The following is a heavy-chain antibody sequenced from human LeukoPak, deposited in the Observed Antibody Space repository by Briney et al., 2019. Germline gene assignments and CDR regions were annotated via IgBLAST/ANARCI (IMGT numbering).Heavy chain of an antibody. CDR1: GGTFGSYA. D-gene: IGHD2-2*01. Sequence: ASVKVSCKASGGTFGSYAISWVRQAPGQGLEWMGWINTNTGNPTYAQDFTGRFVFSLDTSVSTAYLQISSLKADDTAVYYCARDPMGYCSSTSCYPSAFDIWGQGTMVTVSS. V-gene: IGHV7-4-1*02. J-gene: IGHJ3*02. CDR2: INTNTGNP. CDR3: ARDPMGYCSSTSCYPSAFDI.